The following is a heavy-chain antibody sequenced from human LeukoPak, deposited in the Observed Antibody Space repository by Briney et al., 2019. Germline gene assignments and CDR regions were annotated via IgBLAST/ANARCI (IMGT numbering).Heavy chain of an antibody. CDR3: ASDPQDRHGYSYGPYFDY. D-gene: IGHD5-18*01. V-gene: IGHV1-69*05. CDR2: IIPILGTA. J-gene: IGHJ4*02. Sequence: SVKVSCKASGGTFSSYAISWVRQAPGQGLEWMGGIIPILGTANYAQKFQGRVTITTDESTSTAYMELSSLRSEDTAVYYCASDPQDRHGYSYGPYFDYWGQGTLVTVPS. CDR1: GGTFSSYA.